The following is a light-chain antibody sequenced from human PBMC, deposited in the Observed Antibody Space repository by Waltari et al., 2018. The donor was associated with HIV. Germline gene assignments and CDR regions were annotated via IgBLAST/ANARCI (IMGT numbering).Light chain of an antibody. Sequence: EIVLTQSPGTLSLSPGERATLPCRASQSVGSSYLAWYQQKPGQAPRLLIYGASSRATGIPDRFSGSGSGTDFTLTISRLEPEDFAMYFCQQYGSSPTWTFGQGTKVEIK. V-gene: IGKV3-20*01. CDR3: QQYGSSPTWT. J-gene: IGKJ1*01. CDR1: QSVGSSY. CDR2: GAS.